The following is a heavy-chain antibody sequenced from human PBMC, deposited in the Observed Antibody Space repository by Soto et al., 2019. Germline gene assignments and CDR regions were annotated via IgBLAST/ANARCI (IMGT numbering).Heavy chain of an antibody. J-gene: IGHJ4*02. CDR1: GYAFTTYG. Sequence: QVHLVQSGAEVKKPGASVKVSCQGSGYAFTTYGITWVRQAPGQGLEWMGWISAHNGNTNYAQKLQGRVTVTIDTSTSTAYMELRSLRYDDELVYYCARGRYGDYWGQGALVNVSS. CDR3: ARGRYGDY. V-gene: IGHV1-18*01. CDR2: ISAHNGNT. D-gene: IGHD1-1*01.